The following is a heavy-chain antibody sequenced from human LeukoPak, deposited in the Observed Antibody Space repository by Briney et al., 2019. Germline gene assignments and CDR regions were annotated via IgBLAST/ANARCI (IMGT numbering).Heavy chain of an antibody. CDR3: ASPPGSSGYYFPY. D-gene: IGHD3-22*01. CDR1: GGTFSSYA. V-gene: IGHV1-69*10. Sequence: RASVKVSCKASGGTFSSYAISWVRQAPGQGLEWMGGIIPILGIANYAQKFQGRVTITADKSTSTAYMELSSLRSEDTAVYYCASPPGSSGYYFPYCGQGTLVTVSS. CDR2: IIPILGIA. J-gene: IGHJ4*02.